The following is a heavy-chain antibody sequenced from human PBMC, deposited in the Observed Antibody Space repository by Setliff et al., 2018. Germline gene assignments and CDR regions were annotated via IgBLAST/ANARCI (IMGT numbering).Heavy chain of an antibody. V-gene: IGHV3-21*01. CDR2: ISGTGGSI. D-gene: IGHD6-19*01. J-gene: IGHJ4*02. Sequence: GGSLRLSCAASGFTFSSYSMNWVRQAPGKGLEWVSSISGTGGSIYYADSVQGRFTISRDNAENSVYLQMNSLRAEDTAVYYCARAFGSGWFWGQGTLVTVSS. CDR3: ARAFGSGWF. CDR1: GFTFSSYS.